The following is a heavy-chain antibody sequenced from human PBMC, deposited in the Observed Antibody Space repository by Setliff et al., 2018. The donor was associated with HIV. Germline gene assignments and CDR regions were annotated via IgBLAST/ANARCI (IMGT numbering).Heavy chain of an antibody. CDR2: IYHSGKT. D-gene: IGHD3-10*01. J-gene: IGHJ4*02. V-gene: IGHV4-38-2*02. CDR1: GFSISSDYY. CDR3: ARRGDYGDY. Sequence: PSETLSLTCSVSGFSISSDYYWNWVRQPPGQGLEWIGSIYHSGKTYSNPSLKSRVTVSVDTSMNQFSLKLSSVTAADTAVYYCARRGDYGDYWGQGTLVTVSS.